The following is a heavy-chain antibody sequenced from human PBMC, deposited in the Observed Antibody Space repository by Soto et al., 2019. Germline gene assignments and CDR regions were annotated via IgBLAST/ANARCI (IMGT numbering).Heavy chain of an antibody. Sequence: SETLSLTCAVYGGSFSGYYWRWIRRPPGRGLEWIGKINHSGSTDYNPSLKSRVTISVHTSKNQFSLRLSSVTAADTVVYYCARSHIVPRLFMYPYDYWGQGTPVTVSS. CDR1: GGSFSGYY. CDR2: INHSGST. J-gene: IGHJ4*02. D-gene: IGHD6-6*01. V-gene: IGHV4-34*01. CDR3: ARSHIVPRLFMYPYDY.